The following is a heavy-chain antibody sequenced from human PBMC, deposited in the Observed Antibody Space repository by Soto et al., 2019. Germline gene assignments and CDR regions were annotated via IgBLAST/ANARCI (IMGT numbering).Heavy chain of an antibody. Sequence: PGGSLGLSCAASGFTFSSYSMNWVRQAPGKGLEWVSSISSSSSYIYYADSVKGRFTISRDNAKNSLYLQMNSLRAEDTAVYYCARAVHFGTKDFDYWGQGTLVTVSS. D-gene: IGHD3-3*01. CDR3: ARAVHFGTKDFDY. CDR2: ISSSSSYI. J-gene: IGHJ4*02. CDR1: GFTFSSYS. V-gene: IGHV3-21*01.